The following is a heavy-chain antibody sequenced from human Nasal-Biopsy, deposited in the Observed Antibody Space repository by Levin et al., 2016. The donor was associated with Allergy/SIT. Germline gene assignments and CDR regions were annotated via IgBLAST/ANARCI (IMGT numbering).Heavy chain of an antibody. V-gene: IGHV4-59*01. CDR2: IDHSGST. CDR1: GASISSFC. J-gene: IGHJ3*02. CDR3: ARSRENFDWLFDAFDI. Sequence: SETLSLTCSVPGASISSFCWSWVRQPPGKGLEWIGNIDHSGSTAYNRSLRSRVTMSIDTSKNQFSLKLRSVTTADTAVYSCARSRENFDWLFDAFDIWGQGTMVTVSA. D-gene: IGHD3-9*01.